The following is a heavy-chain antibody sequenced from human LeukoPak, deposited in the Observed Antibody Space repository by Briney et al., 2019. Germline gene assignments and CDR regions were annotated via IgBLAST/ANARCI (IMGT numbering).Heavy chain of an antibody. J-gene: IGHJ4*02. V-gene: IGHV3-7*01. CDR3: ARDGGRDSTYWYYY. Sequence: GGSLRLSCAASGFSFSNYWMSWVRQAPGKGLEWVANIKQDGSESYYVGSVKGRFTISRDNAKNSLYLQMNSLGDEDTAVYYCARDGGRDSTYWYYYWGQGTLVTVSS. D-gene: IGHD6-13*01. CDR2: IKQDGSES. CDR1: GFSFSNYW.